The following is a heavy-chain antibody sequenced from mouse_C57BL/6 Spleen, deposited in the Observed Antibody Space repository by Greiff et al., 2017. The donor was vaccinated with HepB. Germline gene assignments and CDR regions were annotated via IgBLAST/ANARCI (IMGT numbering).Heavy chain of an antibody. CDR3: ARNPYYPPGGLYAMDY. CDR2: IWSGGST. CDR1: GFSLTSYG. D-gene: IGHD1-1*01. V-gene: IGHV2-2*01. J-gene: IGHJ4*01. Sequence: QVQLQHSGPGLVQPSQSLSITCTVSGFSLTSYGVHWVRQSPGKGLEWLGVIWSGGSTDYNAAFISRLSISKDNSKSQVFFKMNSLQADDTAIYYCARNPYYPPGGLYAMDYWGQGTSVTVSS.